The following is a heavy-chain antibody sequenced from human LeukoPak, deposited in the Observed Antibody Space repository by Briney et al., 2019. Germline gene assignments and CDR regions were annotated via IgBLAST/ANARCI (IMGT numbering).Heavy chain of an antibody. CDR1: GYTFTSYA. V-gene: IGHV7-4-1*02. Sequence: ASVKVSCKASGYTFTSYAMNWVRQAPGQGLEWMGWINTNTGNPTYAQGFTGRFVFSLDTSVSTAYLQISSLKAEDTAVYYCARGGFSSGNSGYYYYYMDVWGKGTTVTVSS. J-gene: IGHJ6*03. CDR2: INTNTGNP. D-gene: IGHD6-19*01. CDR3: ARGGFSSGNSGYYYYYMDV.